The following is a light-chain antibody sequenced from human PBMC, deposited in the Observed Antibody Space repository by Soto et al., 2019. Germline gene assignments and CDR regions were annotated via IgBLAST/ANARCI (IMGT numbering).Light chain of an antibody. Sequence: EVVMTQSPATLSVSPGERVTLACRASQRVSNNLAWYQQKPGQAPRLLIYSASIRATGIPTRFSGSGSGTEFTLTISSLQSEDFAVYYCQQYDNWPPWTFGQGTKVEIK. CDR2: SAS. J-gene: IGKJ1*01. CDR1: QRVSNN. CDR3: QQYDNWPPWT. V-gene: IGKV3-15*01.